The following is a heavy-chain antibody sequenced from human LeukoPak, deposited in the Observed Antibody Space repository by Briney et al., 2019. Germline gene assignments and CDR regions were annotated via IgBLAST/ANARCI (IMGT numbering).Heavy chain of an antibody. CDR3: AKLFRIVGAPYFFDY. J-gene: IGHJ4*02. CDR1: GFTFSDYY. V-gene: IGHV3-11*01. CDR2: ISSSGSTI. Sequence: GGSLRLSCAASGFTFSDYYMSWIRQAPGKGLEWVSYISSSGSTIYYADSVKGRFTISRDNSKNTMYLQMDSLRAEDTAVYYCAKLFRIVGAPYFFDYWGQGALVTVSS. D-gene: IGHD1-26*01.